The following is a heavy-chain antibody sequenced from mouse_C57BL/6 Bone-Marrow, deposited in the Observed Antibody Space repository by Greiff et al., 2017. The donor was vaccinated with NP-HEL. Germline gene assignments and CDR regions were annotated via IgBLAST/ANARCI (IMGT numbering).Heavy chain of an antibody. Sequence: VHLVESGAELARPGASVKLSCKASGYTFTSYGISWVKQRTGQGLEWIGEIYPRSGNTYYNEKFKGKATLTADKSSSTAYMELRSLTSEDSAVYFCARGVYYDYPWFAYWGQGTLVTVSA. V-gene: IGHV1-81*01. CDR1: GYTFTSYG. J-gene: IGHJ3*01. CDR2: IYPRSGNT. D-gene: IGHD2-4*01. CDR3: ARGVYYDYPWFAY.